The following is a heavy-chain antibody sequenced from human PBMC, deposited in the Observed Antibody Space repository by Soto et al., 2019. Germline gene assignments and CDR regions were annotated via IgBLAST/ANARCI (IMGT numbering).Heavy chain of an antibody. D-gene: IGHD6-13*01. CDR2: INPNSGGT. V-gene: IGHV1-2*04. Sequence: GASVKVSCKASGYTFTGYYMHWVRQAPGQGLEWMGWINPNSGGTNYAQKFQGWVTMTRDTSISTAYMELSRLRSDDTAVYYCARGDRDSSSWYPDYYYYYGMDVWGQGTTVTVSS. CDR1: GYTFTGYY. J-gene: IGHJ6*02. CDR3: ARGDRDSSSWYPDYYYYYGMDV.